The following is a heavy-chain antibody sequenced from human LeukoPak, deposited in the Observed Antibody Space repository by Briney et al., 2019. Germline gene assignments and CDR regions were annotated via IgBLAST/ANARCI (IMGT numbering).Heavy chain of an antibody. CDR1: GFTFSSYW. Sequence: GGSLRLSCAASGFTFSSYWMHWVRQAPGKGLVWVSRINSDGSSTSYADSAKGRFTISRDNAKNTLYLQMNSLRAEDTAVYYCARVNYGHYSDYWGQGTLVTVSS. V-gene: IGHV3-74*01. J-gene: IGHJ4*02. D-gene: IGHD4-17*01. CDR2: INSDGSST. CDR3: ARVNYGHYSDY.